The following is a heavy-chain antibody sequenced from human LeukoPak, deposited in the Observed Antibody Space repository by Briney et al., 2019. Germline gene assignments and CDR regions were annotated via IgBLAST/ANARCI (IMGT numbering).Heavy chain of an antibody. V-gene: IGHV3-21*04. CDR1: GFTFSSYS. D-gene: IGHD6-13*01. CDR3: ARWVYRAAAGLRLNAFDI. Sequence: PGGSLRLSCAASGFTFSSYSMNWVRQAPGKGLEWVSSISSSSSYIYYADSVKGRFTISRDNAKNSLYLQMNSLRAEDTAMYYCARWVYRAAAGLRLNAFDIRGQGTMVTVSS. CDR2: ISSSSSYI. J-gene: IGHJ3*02.